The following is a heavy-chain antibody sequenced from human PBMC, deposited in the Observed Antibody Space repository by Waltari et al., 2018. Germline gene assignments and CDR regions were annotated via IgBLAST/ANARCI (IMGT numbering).Heavy chain of an antibody. CDR1: GFPFSSYT. CDR2: ISGSGGNT. CDR3: AKGPPRLSGTTANWFDP. D-gene: IGHD1-20*01. Sequence: EVQLLESGGALVPPGGSLRLSCATSGFPFSSYTMNWVRQAPGKGLEWVSSISGSGGNTYYADSVKGRTTVSRDNPKKTLFLQMNSLTGEDTAVYFCAKGPPRLSGTTANWFDPWGQGTLVTVSS. J-gene: IGHJ5*02. V-gene: IGHV3-23*01.